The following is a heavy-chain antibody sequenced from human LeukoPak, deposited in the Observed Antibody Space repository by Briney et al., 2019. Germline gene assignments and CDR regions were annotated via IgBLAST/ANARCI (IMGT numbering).Heavy chain of an antibody. CDR3: AGVTPGWFGEIYSDY. D-gene: IGHD3-10*01. CDR1: GFTVSSNY. J-gene: IGHJ4*02. Sequence: GGSLRLSCAVSGFTVSSNYMSWVRQAPGKGLEWVSVIYSDGSTYYADSVKGGFTISRDSSKNKPYLQLTSLRDEAPAVYYCAGVTPGWFGEIYSDYWGQRTPATASS. CDR2: IYSDGST. V-gene: IGHV3-53*01.